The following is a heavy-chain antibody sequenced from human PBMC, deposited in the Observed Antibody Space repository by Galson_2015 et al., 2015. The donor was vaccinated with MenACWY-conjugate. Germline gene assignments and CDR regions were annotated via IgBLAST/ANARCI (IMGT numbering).Heavy chain of an antibody. Sequence: SLRLSCAASGLTISNYWMNWVRQAPGKGLEWVTSIKKDGSEKRYVDSVKGRFTISRDNARNSLYLQMNSLRAEDTAVYYCGTETWYRIDDWGQGTLVTVSS. CDR3: GTETWYRIDD. V-gene: IGHV3-7*03. CDR2: IKKDGSEK. J-gene: IGHJ4*02. D-gene: IGHD1-1*01. CDR1: GLTISNYW.